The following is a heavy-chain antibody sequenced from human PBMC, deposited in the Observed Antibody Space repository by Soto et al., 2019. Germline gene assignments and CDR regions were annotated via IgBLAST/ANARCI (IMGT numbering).Heavy chain of an antibody. D-gene: IGHD7-27*01. Sequence: QVQLVESGGGLVKPGGSLRLSCAASGFTFSDYYMSWIRQAPGKGLEWVSYISSSGSTIYYADSVKGRFTISRDNAKNSLLLQINRLREEATAVYYCAGVSFNWGSAFDFWGQGTMVTVSS. J-gene: IGHJ3*01. V-gene: IGHV3-11*01. CDR2: ISSSGSTI. CDR3: AGVSFNWGSAFDF. CDR1: GFTFSDYY.